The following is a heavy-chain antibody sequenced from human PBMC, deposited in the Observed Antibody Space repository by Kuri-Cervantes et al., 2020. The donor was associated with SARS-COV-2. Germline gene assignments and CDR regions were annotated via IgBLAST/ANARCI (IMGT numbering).Heavy chain of an antibody. CDR1: GFTFSSYR. V-gene: IGHV3-48*04. Sequence: GESLRLFCAVSGFTFSSYRMNWTRQAPGKGLEGVSYISSSGNTLYYADSVKGRFTISRDNAKNSLYLQMNSLRAEDTAVYYCARDLLYGMDVWGQGTTVTVSS. CDR2: ISSSGNTL. CDR3: ARDLLYGMDV. J-gene: IGHJ6*02.